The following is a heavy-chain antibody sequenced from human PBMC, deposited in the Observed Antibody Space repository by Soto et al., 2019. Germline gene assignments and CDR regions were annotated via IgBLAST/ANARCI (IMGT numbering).Heavy chain of an antibody. Sequence: EVQLVESGGGLVQRGGSLRLSCAASGFTFSIYCMNWVRQAPGRGLEWLSYISSSSATIYYTDSVKGRFTISRDNAKDSLYLQMSSLGDDDTAVYYCAREDIVGATPDYWGQGTLVTVSS. J-gene: IGHJ4*02. CDR1: GFTFSIYC. CDR2: ISSSSATI. V-gene: IGHV3-48*02. D-gene: IGHD1-26*01. CDR3: AREDIVGATPDY.